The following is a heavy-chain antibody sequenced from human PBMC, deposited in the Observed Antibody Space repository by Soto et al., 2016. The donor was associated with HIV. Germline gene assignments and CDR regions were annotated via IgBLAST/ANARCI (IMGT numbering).Heavy chain of an antibody. J-gene: IGHJ5*02. CDR3: ARDRTAYGWDQVGRP. CDR1: GGSISSYY. CDR2: IYYSGTT. Sequence: QVQLQESGPGLVKPSETLSLICTVSGGSISSYYWSWIRQSPGKGLEWIGYIYYSGTTNYNPSLKSRVTISVDRSKNQYSLKLKSVTAADTAVYYCARDRTAYGWDQVGRPWGQGTLVTVSS. D-gene: IGHD3-10*01. V-gene: IGHV4-59*12.